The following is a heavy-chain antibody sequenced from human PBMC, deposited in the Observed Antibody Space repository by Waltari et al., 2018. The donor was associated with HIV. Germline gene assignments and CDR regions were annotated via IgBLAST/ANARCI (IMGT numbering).Heavy chain of an antibody. CDR1: GFPGTDYS. V-gene: IGHV3-33*01. CDR2: IVYYGDTK. J-gene: IGHJ4*02. CDR3: ARDGGARFSSWAILGD. Sequence: QVQLVESGGGVGLTGRSLRLSCAASGFPGTDYSIHWVRQAPGKGLEWVAVIVYYGDTKYYADSAKGRFTFSRDNSKNTVYLQMNTLRAEDTAVYYCARDGGARFSSWAILGDWGQGTLVTVSS. D-gene: IGHD6-13*01.